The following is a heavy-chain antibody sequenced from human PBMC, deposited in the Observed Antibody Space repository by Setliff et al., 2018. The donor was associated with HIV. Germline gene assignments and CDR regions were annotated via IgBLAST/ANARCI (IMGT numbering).Heavy chain of an antibody. V-gene: IGHV1-2*02. CDR3: VKADVLLCDV. D-gene: IGHD3-16*01. CDR1: GNSFTGSF. J-gene: IGHJ4*02. Sequence: ASVKVSCKAPGNSFTGSFMHWVRQAPGQGLEWMGWINCNSGGTYYAQNFQGRVTMTRDTSINTAYMELSRLRSDDTAVYYCVKADVLLCDVWGQGTLVTVSS. CDR2: INCNSGGT.